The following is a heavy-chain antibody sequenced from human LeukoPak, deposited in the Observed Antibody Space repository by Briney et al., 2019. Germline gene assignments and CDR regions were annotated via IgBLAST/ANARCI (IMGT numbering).Heavy chain of an antibody. V-gene: IGHV1-18*01. Sequence: ASVKVSCKASGYTFSSYGISWVRQAPGQGLEWMGWISGYDGNTNYPQKFQGRVTVTTDTSTSTAYMELRSLRYDDTAMYYCVRDQSPGLFDHWGQGTLVTVSS. CDR2: ISGYDGNT. CDR1: GYTFSSYG. CDR3: VRDQSPGLFDH. J-gene: IGHJ4*02.